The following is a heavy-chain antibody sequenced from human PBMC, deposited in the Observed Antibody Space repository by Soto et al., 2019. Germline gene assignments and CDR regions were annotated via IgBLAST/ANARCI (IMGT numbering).Heavy chain of an antibody. D-gene: IGHD1-26*01. J-gene: IGHJ5*02. CDR1: GDPLSNGGYY. V-gene: IGHV4-31*03. CDR2: VYHTGPT. Sequence: QVQLQESGPGLVEPSQTLSLVCSVSGDPLSNGGYYWSWVRQSPGKALECIAFVYHTGPTYYHPSLESRVTMAVDMSKNEFSLKLTSVTAADTATYYCAREGHSSWEWLDPWGQGILVTVSS. CDR3: AREGHSSWEWLDP.